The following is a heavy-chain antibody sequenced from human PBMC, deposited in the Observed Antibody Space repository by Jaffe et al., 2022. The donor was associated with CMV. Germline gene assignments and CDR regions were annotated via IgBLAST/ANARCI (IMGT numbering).Heavy chain of an antibody. D-gene: IGHD5-12*01. Sequence: QVQLVESGGGVVQPGRSLRLSCAASGFTFSSYGMHWVRQAPGKGLEWVAVIWYDGSNKYYADSVKGRFTISRDNSKNTLYLQMNSLRAEDTAVYYCARVGAFSPPERRMVATGSYFDYWGQGTLVTVSS. V-gene: IGHV3-33*08. CDR2: IWYDGSNK. CDR3: ARVGAFSPPERRMVATGSYFDY. CDR1: GFTFSSYG. J-gene: IGHJ4*02.